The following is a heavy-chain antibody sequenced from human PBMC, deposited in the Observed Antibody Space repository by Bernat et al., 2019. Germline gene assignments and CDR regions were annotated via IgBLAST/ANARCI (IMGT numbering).Heavy chain of an antibody. D-gene: IGHD6-13*01. J-gene: IGHJ4*02. V-gene: IGHV1-3*01. CDR1: GYTFTSYA. CDR2: INAGNGNT. CDR3: AAHRSTSVSISWPLRY. Sequence: QVQLVQSGAEVKKPGASVKVSCKASGYTFTSYAMHWVRQAPGQRLEWMGWINAGNGNTKYSQKFQGRVTITRDTSASTAYMELSSLRSEDTAVYYCAAHRSTSVSISWPLRYWGQGTLVTVSS.